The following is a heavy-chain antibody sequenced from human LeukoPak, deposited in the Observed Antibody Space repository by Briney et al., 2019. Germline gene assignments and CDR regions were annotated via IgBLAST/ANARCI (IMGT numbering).Heavy chain of an antibody. CDR1: GYTFTSYD. CDR2: MYPNSGNT. Sequence: GASVKVSCKASGYTFTSYDINWVRQATGQGLEWMGWMYPNSGNTGYAQKFQGRVTITRNTSISTAYMELSSLRSEDTAVYYCARGGHCSSNSCYRSEFDPWGQGTLVTVSS. CDR3: ARGGHCSSNSCYRSEFDP. J-gene: IGHJ5*02. D-gene: IGHD2-2*01. V-gene: IGHV1-8*03.